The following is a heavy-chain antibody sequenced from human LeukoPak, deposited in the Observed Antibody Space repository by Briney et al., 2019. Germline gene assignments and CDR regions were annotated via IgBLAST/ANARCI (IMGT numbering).Heavy chain of an antibody. CDR1: GYTFSDYY. Sequence: ASVKVSCKASGYTFSDYYTHWVRQAPGQGLEWMGIINPSGGSTSYAQKFQGRVTMTRDTSTSTVYMELSSLRSEDTAVYYCARDLFQTPEYYYDSSGYYSEFSGYYSEFSHYFDYWGQGTLVTVSS. D-gene: IGHD3-22*01. J-gene: IGHJ4*02. V-gene: IGHV1-46*01. CDR2: INPSGGST. CDR3: ARDLFQTPEYYYDSSGYYSEFSGYYSEFSHYFDY.